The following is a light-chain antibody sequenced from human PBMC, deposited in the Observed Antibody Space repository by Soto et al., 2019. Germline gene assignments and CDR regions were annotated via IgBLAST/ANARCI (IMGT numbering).Light chain of an antibody. V-gene: IGKV3-20*01. CDR1: QGVSSRY. CDR3: HQYASSRT. Sequence: EIVLTQSPVTLSLSPGERATLSCRASQGVSSRYFAWYQQKPGQAPRLLIYAASSRAAGIPDRFSGSGSGTDFSLTISRLEPEDFAVYYCHQYASSRTFGPGTKVE. CDR2: AAS. J-gene: IGKJ1*01.